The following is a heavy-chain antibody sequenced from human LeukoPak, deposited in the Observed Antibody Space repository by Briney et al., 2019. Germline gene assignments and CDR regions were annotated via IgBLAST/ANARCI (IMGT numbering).Heavy chain of an antibody. CDR3: AKGLYGDTFLNWFDP. V-gene: IGHV3-23*01. J-gene: IGHJ5*02. CDR2: ISGSGLST. D-gene: IGHD2-21*01. Sequence: PGGSLRLSCAASGFTFSSYAMSWVRQAPGRGLEWVSGISGSGLSTYYAASVKGRFTVSRDNSKNTLFLQMYSLRAEDTAVYYCAKGLYGDTFLNWFDPWGQGTLVTVSS. CDR1: GFTFSSYA.